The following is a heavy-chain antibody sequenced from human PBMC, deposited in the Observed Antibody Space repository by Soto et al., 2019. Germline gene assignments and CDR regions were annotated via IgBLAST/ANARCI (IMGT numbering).Heavy chain of an antibody. CDR2: INAGNGNT. V-gene: IGHV1-3*01. D-gene: IGHD1-26*01. Sequence: ASVKVSCKASGYTFTSYAMHWVRQAPGQRLEWMGWINAGNGNTKYSQKFQGRVTITRDTSASTAYMELSSLRSEDTAVYYCARVVGATAYFDYWGQGTLVTVSS. J-gene: IGHJ4*02. CDR3: ARVVGATAYFDY. CDR1: GYTFTSYA.